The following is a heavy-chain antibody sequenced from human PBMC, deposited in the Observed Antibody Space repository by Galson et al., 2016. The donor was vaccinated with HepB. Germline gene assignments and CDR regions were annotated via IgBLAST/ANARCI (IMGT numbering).Heavy chain of an antibody. V-gene: IGHV3-7*03. D-gene: IGHD5-12*01. CDR2: IKGDGSEK. CDR3: ARGAGFAVDY. J-gene: IGHJ4*02. CDR1: GFTFADKW. Sequence: SLRLSCAASGFTFADKWMNWVRRTPERGLEWVAIIKGDGSEKHYVDSVRGRFTISRDNVEKSVFLQMNFLRFEDTAVYYCARGAGFAVDYWGQGTLVTVSS.